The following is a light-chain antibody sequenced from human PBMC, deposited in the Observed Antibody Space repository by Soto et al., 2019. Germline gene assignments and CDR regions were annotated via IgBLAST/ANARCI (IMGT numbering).Light chain of an antibody. CDR1: SSDVGSYNL. J-gene: IGLJ2*01. V-gene: IGLV2-23*01. Sequence: QSALTQPASVSGSPGQSITISCTGTSSDVGSYNLVSWYQQHPGKAPKLMIYEGSKRPSWVSNRFSGSKSGNTASLTISGLQAEDDADYYCCSYAGSSSHVVFGGGTKLTGL. CDR3: CSYAGSSSHVV. CDR2: EGS.